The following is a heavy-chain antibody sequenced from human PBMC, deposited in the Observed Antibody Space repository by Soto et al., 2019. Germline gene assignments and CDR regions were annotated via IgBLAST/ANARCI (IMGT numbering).Heavy chain of an antibody. Sequence: ASVKVSCKASGGTFSSYAISWVRQAPGQGLEWMGRIIPIFGTANYAQKFQGRVTITADESTSTAYMELSSLRSEDTAVYYCARENDCSSTSCAQASYYYYGMDVWGQGTTVTVSS. D-gene: IGHD2-2*01. V-gene: IGHV1-69*13. CDR3: ARENDCSSTSCAQASYYYYGMDV. J-gene: IGHJ6*02. CDR2: IIPIFGTA. CDR1: GGTFSSYA.